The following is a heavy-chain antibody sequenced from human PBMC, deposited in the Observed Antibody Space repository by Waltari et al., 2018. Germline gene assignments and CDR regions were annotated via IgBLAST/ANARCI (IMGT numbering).Heavy chain of an antibody. CDR3: ASGGRGGSWVDWFDP. D-gene: IGHD2-15*01. V-gene: IGHV4-38-2*01. Sequence: QVQLQESGPGLVKPSETLSLTCAVSGYSISSGYYWGWIRQPPGKGLEGIVSIYHSGRTYYNPSLKRRVTISVDTSKNQFSLKLSSVTAADTAVYYCASGGRGGSWVDWFDPWGQGTLVTVSS. J-gene: IGHJ5*02. CDR1: GYSISSGYY. CDR2: IYHSGRT.